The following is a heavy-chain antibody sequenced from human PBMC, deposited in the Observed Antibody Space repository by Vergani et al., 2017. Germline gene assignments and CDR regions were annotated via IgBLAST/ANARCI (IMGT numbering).Heavy chain of an antibody. V-gene: IGHV1-58*02. J-gene: IGHJ4*02. CDR1: GFTFTSSA. Sequence: QMQLVQSGPEVKKPGTSVKVSCKASGFTFTSSAMQWVRQARGQRLEWIGWIVVGSGNTNYAQKFQERVTITRDMSTSTAYKELSSLRSEDTAVYYCARAWGTTPTDYYFDYWGQGTLVTVCS. CDR2: IVVGSGNT. CDR3: ARAWGTTPTDYYFDY. D-gene: IGHD3-16*01.